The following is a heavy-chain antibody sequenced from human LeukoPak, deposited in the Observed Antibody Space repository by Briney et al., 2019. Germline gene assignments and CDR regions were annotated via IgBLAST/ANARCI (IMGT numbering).Heavy chain of an antibody. CDR2: ISSSSSYI. Sequence: GGSLRLSCAASGFTFSSYSMNWVRQAPGKGLEWVSSISSSSSYIYYADPVKGRFTISRDNAKNSLYLQMNSLRAEDTAVYYCARAPTTYSSSWFDAFDIWGQGTMVTVSS. CDR3: ARAPTTYSSSWFDAFDI. J-gene: IGHJ3*02. V-gene: IGHV3-21*01. D-gene: IGHD6-13*01. CDR1: GFTFSSYS.